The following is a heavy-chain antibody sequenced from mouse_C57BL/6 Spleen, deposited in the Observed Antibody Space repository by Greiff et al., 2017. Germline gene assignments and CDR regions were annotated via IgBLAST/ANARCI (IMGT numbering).Heavy chain of an antibody. Sequence: EVHLVESGGGLVKPGGSLKLSCAASGFTFSDYGMHWVRQAPETGLEWVAYISSGSSTIYYADTVKGRFTISRDNAKNTLFLQMTSLRSEDTAMYYCASGHYFDYWGQGTTLTVSS. CDR3: ASGHYFDY. V-gene: IGHV5-17*01. CDR2: ISSGSSTI. CDR1: GFTFSDYG. J-gene: IGHJ2*01.